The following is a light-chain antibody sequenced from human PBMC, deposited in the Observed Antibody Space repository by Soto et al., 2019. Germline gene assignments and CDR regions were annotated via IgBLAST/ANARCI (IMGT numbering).Light chain of an antibody. V-gene: IGKV1-5*01. CDR1: QSISSW. CDR3: QHYNSYSEA. Sequence: GDRVTITCRASQSISSWLAWCQHRPGEAPKLLIYDVSTLESGVPSRFSGSGSGTEFTLTISSLQPDDFATYYRQHYNSYSEAFGQGTKVDIK. J-gene: IGKJ1*01. CDR2: DVS.